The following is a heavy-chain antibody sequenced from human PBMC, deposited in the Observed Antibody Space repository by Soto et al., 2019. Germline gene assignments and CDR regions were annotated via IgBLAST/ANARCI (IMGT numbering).Heavy chain of an antibody. J-gene: IGHJ5*02. CDR1: GYTFTSYA. CDR2: INAGNGNT. Sequence: QVQLVQSGAEVKKPGASVKVSCKASGYTFTSYAMHWVRQAPGQRLEWMGWINAGNGNTKYSQKFQGRVTITRDTSASTAYMELSSLRSEDTAVYYFARGKAGVTLNWFDPWGQGTLVTVSS. D-gene: IGHD3-10*01. CDR3: ARGKAGVTLNWFDP. V-gene: IGHV1-3*01.